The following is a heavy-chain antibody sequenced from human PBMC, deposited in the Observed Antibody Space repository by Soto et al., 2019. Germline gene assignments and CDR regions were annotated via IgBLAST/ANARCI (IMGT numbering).Heavy chain of an antibody. D-gene: IGHD3-22*01. J-gene: IGHJ4*02. CDR2: IYYSESSHYRGST. CDR3: ARGADWAQTYDSSAPVY. Sequence: KPSETLSLTCSVSGDSISSSNYYWAWIRQPPGKGLEWIGSIYYSESSHYRGSTYYNPSLKSRVTISVDTSKNQLFLKLSSVTAADTAVYYCARGADWAQTYDSSAPVYRGKGAPVTVSS. CDR1: GDSISSSNYY. V-gene: IGHV4-39*01.